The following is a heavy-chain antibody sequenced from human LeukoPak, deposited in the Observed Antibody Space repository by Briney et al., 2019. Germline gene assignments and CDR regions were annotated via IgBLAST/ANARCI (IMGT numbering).Heavy chain of an antibody. CDR1: GVSISSYY. V-gene: IGHV4-59*12. J-gene: IGHJ4*02. Sequence: SETLSLTCTVSGVSISSYYWSWIRQPPGKGLEWIGYIYYIGSTNYSPSLKSRVTISVDTSKNQFSLKLSSVTAADTAVYYCARWTDSGSYYRGIDYGGQGTLVTVSS. CDR2: IYYIGST. CDR3: ARWTDSGSYYRGIDY. D-gene: IGHD1-26*01.